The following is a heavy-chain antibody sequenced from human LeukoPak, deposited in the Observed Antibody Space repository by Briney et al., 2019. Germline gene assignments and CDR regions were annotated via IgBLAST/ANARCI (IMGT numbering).Heavy chain of an antibody. D-gene: IGHD6-19*01. J-gene: IGHJ4*02. V-gene: IGHV4-59*01. Sequence: SETLSLTCTVSGGSISSYYWSWIRQPPGKGLEWIGYIYYSGSTNYNPSLKSRVTISVDTSKNQFSLKLSSVTAADTAVYYCARVMCSSGWYVGYWGQGTLVTVSS. CDR2: IYYSGST. CDR1: GGSISSYY. CDR3: ARVMCSSGWYVGY.